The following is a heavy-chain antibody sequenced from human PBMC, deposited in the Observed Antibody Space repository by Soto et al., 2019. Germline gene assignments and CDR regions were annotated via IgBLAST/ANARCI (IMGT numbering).Heavy chain of an antibody. CDR1: GGTFRTSA. Sequence: QVQLVQSGAEVKKPGSSVKVSCKTSGGTFRTSAISWVRQAPGQGLEWMGGIMPVFTTPDYAQKFQGRVTITADESTSTAYMELSSLRSDDTAVYYCARDKARQQIGGKYYYMMEAWGQGTTVTVSS. CDR3: ARDKARQQIGGKYYYMMEA. J-gene: IGHJ6*01. V-gene: IGHV1-69*12. CDR2: IMPVFTTP.